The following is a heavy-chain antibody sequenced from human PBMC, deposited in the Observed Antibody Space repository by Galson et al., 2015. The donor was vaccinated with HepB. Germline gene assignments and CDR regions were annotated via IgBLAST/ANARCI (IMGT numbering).Heavy chain of an antibody. CDR2: ISGSGGST. CDR3: TIDPAGLNTYWPPGGY. D-gene: IGHD2-8*02. J-gene: IGHJ4*02. CDR1: GFTFSSYA. V-gene: IGHV3-23*01. Sequence: SLRLSCAASGFTFSSYAMSWVRQAPGKGLEWVSAISGSGGSTYYADSVKGRFTISRDNSKNTLYLQMNSLRAEDTAVYYCTIDPAGLNTYWPPGGYWGQGTLVTVSS.